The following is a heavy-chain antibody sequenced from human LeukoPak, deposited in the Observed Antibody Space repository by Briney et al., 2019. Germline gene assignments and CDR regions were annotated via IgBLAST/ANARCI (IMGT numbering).Heavy chain of an antibody. D-gene: IGHD5-24*01. CDR3: TTELAPPRWLQQGY. CDR2: IKSKTDGGTT. V-gene: IGHV3-15*01. Sequence: GGSLRLSCAASGFTFSNAWMSWVRQAPGKGLEWVGRIKSKTDGGTTGYAAPVKGRFTISRDDSKNTLYLQMNSLKTEDTAVYYCTTELAPPRWLQQGYWGQGTLVTVSS. J-gene: IGHJ4*02. CDR1: GFTFSNAW.